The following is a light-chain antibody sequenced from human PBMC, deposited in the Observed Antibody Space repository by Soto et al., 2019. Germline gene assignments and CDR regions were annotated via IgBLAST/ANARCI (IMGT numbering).Light chain of an antibody. CDR1: QSVSIN. Sequence: EIVMTQSPATLSVSPGERATLSCRASQSVSINLAWYQQKPGQAPRLLIYGASSRATGIPARFSGTGSGTDFTLTIRRLEPEDFAVYYCQQRSNWPLTFGQGTRLEIK. J-gene: IGKJ5*01. V-gene: IGKV3-15*01. CDR3: QQRSNWPLT. CDR2: GAS.